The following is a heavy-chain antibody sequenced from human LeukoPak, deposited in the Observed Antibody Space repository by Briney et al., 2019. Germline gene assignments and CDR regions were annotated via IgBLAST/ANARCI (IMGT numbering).Heavy chain of an antibody. Sequence: PGGSLRLSCAASGFTFDDYAMHWVRQAPGKGLEWVSGISWNSGSIGYADSVKGRFTTSRDNAKNSLYLQMNSLRAEDTALYYCAKDATISTYYYYMDVWGKGTTVTVSS. V-gene: IGHV3-9*01. CDR2: ISWNSGSI. D-gene: IGHD5-12*01. CDR3: AKDATISTYYYYMDV. CDR1: GFTFDDYA. J-gene: IGHJ6*03.